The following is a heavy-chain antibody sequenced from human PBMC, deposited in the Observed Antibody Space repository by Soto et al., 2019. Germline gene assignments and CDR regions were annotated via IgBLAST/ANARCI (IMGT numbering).Heavy chain of an antibody. V-gene: IGHV3-23*01. Sequence: GGSLRLSCAASGFTFSSYAMSWVRQAPGKGLEWVSAISGSGGSTYYADSVKGRFTISRDNSKNTLYLQMNSLRAEDTAVYYCARHATSITIFGVVINPFDYWGQGTLVTVSS. D-gene: IGHD3-3*01. CDR1: GFTFSSYA. J-gene: IGHJ4*02. CDR3: ARHATSITIFGVVINPFDY. CDR2: ISGSGGST.